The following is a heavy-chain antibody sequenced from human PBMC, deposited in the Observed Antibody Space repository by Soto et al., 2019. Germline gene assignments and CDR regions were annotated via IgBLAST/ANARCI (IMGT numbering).Heavy chain of an antibody. D-gene: IGHD1-26*01. Sequence: SETLSLTCTVSGGSISSSNWWTWVRQAPGKGLEWIGDTYHIGIPSYNPSLKSRVSISVDKSNNQFSLKLSSVTAADTAVYYCARVGGIVGATTHDYWGQGTLVTVSS. CDR2: TYHIGIP. J-gene: IGHJ4*02. CDR3: ARVGGIVGATTHDY. CDR1: GGSISSSNW. V-gene: IGHV4-4*02.